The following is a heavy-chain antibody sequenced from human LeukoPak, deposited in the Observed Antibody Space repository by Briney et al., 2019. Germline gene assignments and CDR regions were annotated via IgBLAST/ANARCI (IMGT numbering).Heavy chain of an antibody. D-gene: IGHD5-12*01. CDR1: GYSLTNNW. CDR2: IYPGDSDT. Sequence: GESLKISCQVSGYSLTNNWIGWVRQVPGKGLEWMGLIYPGDSDTRYSPSFQGQVTFSVDKSISTAYLQWSSLKASDTAMYYCARPTYSGYNPPMKFYFDYWGQGTLVTVSS. V-gene: IGHV5-51*01. J-gene: IGHJ4*02. CDR3: ARPTYSGYNPPMKFYFDY.